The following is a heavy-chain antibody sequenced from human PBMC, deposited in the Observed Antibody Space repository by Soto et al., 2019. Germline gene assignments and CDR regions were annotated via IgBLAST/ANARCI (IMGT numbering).Heavy chain of an antibody. D-gene: IGHD3-10*01. CDR3: AKDGRGSGSHYSSFGY. V-gene: IGHV3-53*01. Sequence: EVQLVESGGGLIQPGGSLKLSCAASGFTVGNNYMSWVRQAPGKGLEWVSLIYSTGTTKYADSVKGRFTVSIDNAKNTLYLQMNSLRAEDTAVYYCAKDGRGSGSHYSSFGYWGQGTLVTVSS. CDR1: GFTVGNNY. CDR2: IYSTGTT. J-gene: IGHJ4*02.